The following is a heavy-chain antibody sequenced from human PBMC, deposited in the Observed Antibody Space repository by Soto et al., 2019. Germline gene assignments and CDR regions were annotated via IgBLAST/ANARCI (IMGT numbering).Heavy chain of an antibody. CDR3: ARDKQLERRGYYYGMDV. V-gene: IGHV4-59*01. Sequence: QVQLQESGPGLVKPSETLSLTCTVSGGSISSYYWSWIRQPPGKGLEWIGYIYYSGSTNYNPSLKSRVTISVDTSKTQFSLKLSSVTAADTAVYYCARDKQLERRGYYYGMDVWGQGTTVTVSS. J-gene: IGHJ6*02. D-gene: IGHD1-1*01. CDR1: GGSISSYY. CDR2: IYYSGST.